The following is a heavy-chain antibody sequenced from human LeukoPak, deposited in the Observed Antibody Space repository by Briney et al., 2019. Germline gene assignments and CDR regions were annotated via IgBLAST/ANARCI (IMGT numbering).Heavy chain of an antibody. Sequence: SETLSLTCTVSGGSISSYYWSWIRQPPGKGLGWIGYIYYSGSTNYNPSLKSRVTISVDTSKNQFSLKLSSVTAADTAVYYCASLYHDYGDSDAFDIWGQGTMVTVSS. CDR1: GGSISSYY. CDR3: ASLYHDYGDSDAFDI. J-gene: IGHJ3*02. D-gene: IGHD4-17*01. CDR2: IYYSGST. V-gene: IGHV4-59*01.